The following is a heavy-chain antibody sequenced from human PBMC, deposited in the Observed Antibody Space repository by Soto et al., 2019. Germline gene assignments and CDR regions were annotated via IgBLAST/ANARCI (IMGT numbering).Heavy chain of an antibody. Sequence: SEPLSLTCTVSGGSISSYYCSWIRQPPGKGMTWIGYIYYSGSTNYNPSFKSRVTISVDTSKNQISLKLSSVTAADTSVYYCTRGPYCSGGSCGTVHFDYWGQGTLVTVSS. V-gene: IGHV4-59*01. CDR2: IYYSGST. CDR1: GGSISSYY. CDR3: TRGPYCSGGSCGTVHFDY. D-gene: IGHD2-15*01. J-gene: IGHJ4*02.